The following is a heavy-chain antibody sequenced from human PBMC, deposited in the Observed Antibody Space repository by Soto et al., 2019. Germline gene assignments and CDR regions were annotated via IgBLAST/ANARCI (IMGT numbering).Heavy chain of an antibody. Sequence: QVQLVQSGAEVKKPGASVKVSCKTSGYTFTSYSITWVRQAPGQGLEWMGRISAYNANTHYAQNLQDRVTMTTDTSTSTAYMELRSLRSDDTAVYYCARIQYTWFDPWGQGTLVTVSS. CDR3: ARIQYTWFDP. CDR2: ISAYNANT. J-gene: IGHJ5*02. V-gene: IGHV1-18*04. CDR1: GYTFTSYS.